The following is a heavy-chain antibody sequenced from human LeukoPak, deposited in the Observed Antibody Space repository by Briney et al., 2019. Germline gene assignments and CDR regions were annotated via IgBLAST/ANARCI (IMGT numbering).Heavy chain of an antibody. Sequence: GGSLRLSCAASGFTFSSYGMYWVRQAPGKGLEWVAFIRYDGSNKYYADSVKGRFTISRDNSKNTLYLQMNSLRAEDTAAYYCAKRNYDILTGYFHNWFDPWGQGTLVTVAS. CDR3: AKRNYDILTGYFHNWFDP. D-gene: IGHD3-9*01. V-gene: IGHV3-30*02. CDR1: GFTFSSYG. J-gene: IGHJ5*02. CDR2: IRYDGSNK.